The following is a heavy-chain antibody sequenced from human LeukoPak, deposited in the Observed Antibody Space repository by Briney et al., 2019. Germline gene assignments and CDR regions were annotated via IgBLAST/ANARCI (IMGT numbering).Heavy chain of an antibody. CDR2: IYSGGST. CDR3: AREVGHCTNGVCYNGWFDY. D-gene: IGHD2-8*01. V-gene: IGHV3-53*01. CDR1: GFTVSSHY. J-gene: IGHJ4*02. Sequence: GGSLRLSCAASGFTVSSHYMSWVRQAPGKGLEWFSVIYSGGSTYYADSVKGRFTISRDISKNTLYLQMNSLRAEDTAVYYCAREVGHCTNGVCYNGWFDYWGQGTLVTVSS.